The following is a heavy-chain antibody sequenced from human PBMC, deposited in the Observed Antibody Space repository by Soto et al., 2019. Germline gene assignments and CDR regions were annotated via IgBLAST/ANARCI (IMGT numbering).Heavy chain of an antibody. CDR2: SSTHSGNT. Sequence: QVHLVQSASEVKEPGASVKVSCKTSGYIFTSYGLSWVRQAPGQGLEWMGWSSTHSGNTKSAQKFQGRLTLTTDTSTNTAYMDLRSLTADDTAVYYCARGNCDTSTCMVPPVGMDVWGQGTTVTVYS. J-gene: IGHJ6*02. CDR3: ARGNCDTSTCMVPPVGMDV. V-gene: IGHV1-18*01. D-gene: IGHD3-22*01. CDR1: GYIFTSYG.